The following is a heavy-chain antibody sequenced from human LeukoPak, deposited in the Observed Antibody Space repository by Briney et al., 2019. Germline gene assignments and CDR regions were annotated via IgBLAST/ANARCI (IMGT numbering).Heavy chain of an antibody. V-gene: IGHV3-7*05. Sequence: GESLRLSCTASGFTFSSSWMSWVRQAPGKGLEWVANIKQDGSDKYYVDSVKGRFTISRDNATNSLYLQMDSLRAEDTAVYYCARGPLSRPFDYWGQGTLVTVSS. CDR1: GFTFSSSW. D-gene: IGHD2-15*01. CDR2: IKQDGSDK. J-gene: IGHJ4*02. CDR3: ARGPLSRPFDY.